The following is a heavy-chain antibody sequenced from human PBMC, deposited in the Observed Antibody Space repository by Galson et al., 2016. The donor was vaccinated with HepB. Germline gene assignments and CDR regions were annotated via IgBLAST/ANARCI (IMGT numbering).Heavy chain of an antibody. CDR2: IWFDGSNT. D-gene: IGHD2-2*01. CDR3: ARGNPPSTPVDY. V-gene: IGHV3-33*01. Sequence: SLRLSCAASGFTFTNYGVHWVRQAPGKGLEGVAVIWFDGSNTYYADSVKGRFTIPRDNSKHTVYLQMNSLRAEDTAVYYCARGNPPSTPVDYWGQGTLVTVSS. CDR1: GFTFTNYG. J-gene: IGHJ4*02.